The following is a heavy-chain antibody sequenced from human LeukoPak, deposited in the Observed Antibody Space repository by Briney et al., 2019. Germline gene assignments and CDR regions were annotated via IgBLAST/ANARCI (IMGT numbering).Heavy chain of an antibody. D-gene: IGHD2-2*01. CDR1: GYTFTTYY. CDR2: INPTGGST. Sequence: VSVKVSCKASGYTFTTYYMHWVRQAPGQGLEWMGIINPTGGSTTFAQKFQGRVTMTSDTSTSTVYMHLSSLRSEDAAVYYCARDEGYCNSINCYLFDYWGQGSLVTVSS. V-gene: IGHV1-46*03. J-gene: IGHJ4*02. CDR3: ARDEGYCNSINCYLFDY.